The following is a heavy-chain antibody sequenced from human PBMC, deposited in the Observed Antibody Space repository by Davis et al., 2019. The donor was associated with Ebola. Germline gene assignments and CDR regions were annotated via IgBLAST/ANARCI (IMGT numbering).Heavy chain of an antibody. J-gene: IGHJ6*02. D-gene: IGHD3-3*01. Sequence: GGSLRLSCAASGFTFSSYWMHWVRQAPGKGLEWVSSISSSSSYIYYADSVKGRFTISRDNAKNSLYLQMNSLGAEDTAVYYCARDSGFLEWYNRYYYYGMDVWGQGTTVTVSS. CDR2: ISSSSSYI. V-gene: IGHV3-21*01. CDR3: ARDSGFLEWYNRYYYYGMDV. CDR1: GFTFSSYW.